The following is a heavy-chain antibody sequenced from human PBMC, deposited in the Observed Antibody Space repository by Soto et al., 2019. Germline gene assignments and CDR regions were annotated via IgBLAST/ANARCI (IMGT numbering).Heavy chain of an antibody. V-gene: IGHV1-18*01. CDR2: ISADTGDT. D-gene: IGHD2-15*01. CDR1: GYNFTTFG. Sequence: QVPVVQSGAEVKKPGASVKVACKAAGYNFTTFGMSWVRQAPGPGLEWMGWISADTGDTNSAQKFQDRVTMTTDTSTNTAYMELRSLTSDATAVYYCARCYWSAGSCYTWWHGARWGRGTGVTVSS. J-gene: IGHJ2*01. CDR3: ARCYWSAGSCYTWWHGAR.